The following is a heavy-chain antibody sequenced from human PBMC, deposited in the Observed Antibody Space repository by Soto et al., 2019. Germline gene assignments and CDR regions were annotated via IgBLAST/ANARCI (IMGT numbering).Heavy chain of an antibody. CDR2: IIPIFGTA. V-gene: IGHV1-69*05. Sequence: QVQLVQSGAEVKKPGSSVKVSCKASGGTFSSYAISWVRQAPGQGLEWMGGIIPIFGTANYAQKFQGRVTITPDESTSTAYTELSSLRSEDTAVYYCARAPSRYDSSGPLHFQHWGQGTLVTVSS. D-gene: IGHD3-22*01. CDR3: ARAPSRYDSSGPLHFQH. J-gene: IGHJ1*01. CDR1: GGTFSSYA.